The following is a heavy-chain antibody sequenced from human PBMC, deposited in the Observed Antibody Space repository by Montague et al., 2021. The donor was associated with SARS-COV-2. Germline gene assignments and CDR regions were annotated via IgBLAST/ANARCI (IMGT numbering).Heavy chain of an antibody. CDR3: ARGHQGVAMIVVVMIGAEYYFDY. CDR1: GGSFNDYY. J-gene: IGHJ4*02. V-gene: IGHV4-34*01. CDR2: INHGGIT. Sequence: SETLSLTCAVYGGSFNDYYWSWIRQPPGKGLEWIGEINHGGITNYSPSLKSRVTISADTSKNQFSLKLKSVTAADTANYYYARGHQGVAMIVVVMIGAEYYFDYWGQGSLVSVSS. D-gene: IGHD3-22*01.